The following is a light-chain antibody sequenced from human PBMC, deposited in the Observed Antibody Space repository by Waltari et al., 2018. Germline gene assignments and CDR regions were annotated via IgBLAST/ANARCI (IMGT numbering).Light chain of an antibody. Sequence: EIVMTQSHATLSVSPGERVTLSGRASHRVSSTFAWYQKKPGQAPRLLIYAASTRAAGIPARFSGSGSGTEFTLTISSMQSEDFAVYYCQQYDNWPQYTFGQGTKLEIK. V-gene: IGKV3-15*01. CDR2: AAS. J-gene: IGKJ2*01. CDR1: HRVSST. CDR3: QQYDNWPQYT.